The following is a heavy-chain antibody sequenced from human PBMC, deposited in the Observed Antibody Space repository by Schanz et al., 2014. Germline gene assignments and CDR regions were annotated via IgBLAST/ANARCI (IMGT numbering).Heavy chain of an antibody. CDR2: IKQDGSEK. Sequence: EVQLVESGGGLVQPGGSLRLSCSASGFTFSSYSMYWVRQAPGKGLEWVANIKQDGSEKYYVDSVKGRFTISRDNAKNSLYLQMNSLTAEDTAVYYCARGVRIDYWGQGTLVTVSS. CDR3: ARGVRIDY. J-gene: IGHJ4*02. V-gene: IGHV3-7*01. CDR1: GFTFSSYS. D-gene: IGHD3-3*01.